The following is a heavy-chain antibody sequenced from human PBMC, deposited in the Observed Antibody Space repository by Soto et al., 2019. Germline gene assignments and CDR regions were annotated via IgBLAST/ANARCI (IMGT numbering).Heavy chain of an antibody. CDR3: AADSLGDCSSTRCSTQGDY. D-gene: IGHD2-2*01. J-gene: IGHJ4*02. CDR2: IVVGSGNT. Sequence: SVKVSCKASGFTFTSSAVQWVLQARGQRLEWIGWIVVGSGNTNYAQKFQERVTITRDMSTSTAYMELSSLRSDDTAVYYCAADSLGDCSSTRCSTQGDYWGKGTRVTVSS. CDR1: GFTFTSSA. V-gene: IGHV1-58*01.